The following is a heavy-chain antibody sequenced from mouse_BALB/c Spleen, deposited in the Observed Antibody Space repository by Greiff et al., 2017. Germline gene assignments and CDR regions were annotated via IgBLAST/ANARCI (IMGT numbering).Heavy chain of an antibody. J-gene: IGHJ3*01. D-gene: IGHD2-3*01. CDR3: ARWDDDGYYYWFAY. CDR1: GDSITSGY. Sequence: EVQLVESGPSLVKPSQTLSLTCSVTGDSITSGYWNWIRKFPGNKLEYMGYISYSGSTYYNPSLKSRISITRDTSKNQYYLQLNSVTTEDTATYYCARWDDDGYYYWFAYWGQGTLVTVSA. CDR2: ISYSGST. V-gene: IGHV3-8*02.